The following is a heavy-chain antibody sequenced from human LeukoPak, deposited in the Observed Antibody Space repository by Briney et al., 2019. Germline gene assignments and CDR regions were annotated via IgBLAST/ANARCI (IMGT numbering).Heavy chain of an antibody. Sequence: ASVKVSCKASSYTFTSYGISWVRQAPGQGLEWMGWISAYNGNTNYAQKLQGRVTMTTDTSTSTAYMELRSLRSDDTAVYYCAREKQKGYSGYDAFDYWGQGTLVTVSS. V-gene: IGHV1-18*01. CDR3: AREKQKGYSGYDAFDY. J-gene: IGHJ4*02. D-gene: IGHD5-12*01. CDR2: ISAYNGNT. CDR1: SYTFTSYG.